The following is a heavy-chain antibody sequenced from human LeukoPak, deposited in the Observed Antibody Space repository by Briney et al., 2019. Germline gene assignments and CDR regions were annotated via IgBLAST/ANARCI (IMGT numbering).Heavy chain of an antibody. CDR1: GGSISSGDYY. CDR2: IYYSGNT. Sequence: SETLSLTCTVSGGSISSGDYYWSWIRQPPGKGLEWIGYIYYSGNTCYNPSLKSRVTISVDTSKNQFSLKLSSVTAADTAVYYCAREGYSSRLTFGYWGQGTLVTVSS. D-gene: IGHD6-13*01. CDR3: AREGYSSRLTFGY. V-gene: IGHV4-30-4*01. J-gene: IGHJ4*02.